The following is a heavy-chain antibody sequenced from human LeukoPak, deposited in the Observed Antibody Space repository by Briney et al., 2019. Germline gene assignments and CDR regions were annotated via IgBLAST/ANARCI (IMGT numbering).Heavy chain of an antibody. D-gene: IGHD2-15*01. CDR3: ARVHDPDSPATRKGGMTH. CDR1: GYTSTSYG. V-gene: IGHV1-69*13. J-gene: IGHJ4*02. CDR2: IIPIFGTA. Sequence: GASVKVSCKASGYTSTSYGISWVRQAPGQGLEWMGGIIPIFGTANYAQKFQGRVTITADESTSTAYMELSSLRSEDTAVYYCARVHDPDSPATRKGGMTHWGQGTLVTVSS.